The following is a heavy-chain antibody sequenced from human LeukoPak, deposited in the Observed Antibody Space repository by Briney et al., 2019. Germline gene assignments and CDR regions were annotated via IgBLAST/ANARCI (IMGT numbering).Heavy chain of an antibody. Sequence: SQTLSLTCVVSGDDVSSKNGAWNWIRQSPSRGLEWLGRTYYRSKWYNDYAESMEGRIIISQDTSKNQYSLHLNSVTPDDTAVYHCARDLGNTGWHTFDYWGQGTLVTVSS. CDR3: ARDLGNTGWHTFDY. CDR1: GDDVSSKNGA. CDR2: TYYRSKWYN. D-gene: IGHD6-19*01. V-gene: IGHV6-1*01. J-gene: IGHJ4*02.